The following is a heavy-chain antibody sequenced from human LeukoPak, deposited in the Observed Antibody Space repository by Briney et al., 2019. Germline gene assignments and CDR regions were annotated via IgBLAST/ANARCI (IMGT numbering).Heavy chain of an antibody. V-gene: IGHV1-69*05. J-gene: IGHJ5*02. Sequence: SVKVSCKASGGTFSSYAISWVRQAPGQGLEWMGGIIPIFGTANYAQKFQGRGTITTDESTSTAYMELSSLRSEDTAVYYCARGRGIIPWFDPWGQGTLVTVSS. CDR2: IIPIFGTA. CDR3: ARGRGIIPWFDP. CDR1: GGTFSSYA. D-gene: IGHD2-21*01.